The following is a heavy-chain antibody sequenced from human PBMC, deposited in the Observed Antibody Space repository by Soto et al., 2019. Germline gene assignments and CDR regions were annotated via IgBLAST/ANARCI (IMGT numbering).Heavy chain of an antibody. CDR1: GFTLSNAW. CDR2: IKSKTDGGTT. J-gene: IGHJ4*02. V-gene: IGHV3-15*01. Sequence: EVQLVESGGGLVEPGGSLRLSCAASGFTLSNAWMSWVRQAPGKGLEWVGRIKSKTDGGTTEYAAPVRGRFTITRDXXKXXLXLXXSXXXXXXXXXXXXTRVNWGKLDYWGQGTLATVSS. CDR3: TRVNWGKLDY. D-gene: IGHD3-16*01.